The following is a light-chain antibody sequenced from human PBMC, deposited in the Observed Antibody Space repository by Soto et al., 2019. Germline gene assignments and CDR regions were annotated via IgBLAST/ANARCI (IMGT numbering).Light chain of an antibody. V-gene: IGKV3-15*01. CDR2: GAS. CDR3: QQYSDWPT. Sequence: EIGSRQSPSTLSLSQGERATLSCRASQSVSSNLAWYQQKPGQAPRLLIHGASTRATGIPARFSASGSGTEFTLTISSLQSEDFALYFCQQYSDWPTFGRGTKVDIK. J-gene: IGKJ1*01. CDR1: QSVSSN.